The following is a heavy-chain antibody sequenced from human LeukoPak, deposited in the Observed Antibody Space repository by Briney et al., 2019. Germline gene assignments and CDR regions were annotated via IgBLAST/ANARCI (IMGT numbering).Heavy chain of an antibody. CDR1: GGSISSSSYH. D-gene: IGHD3-22*01. J-gene: IGHJ4*02. Sequence: KTSETLSLTCTVSGGSISSSSYHWGWIRQPPGKGLEWIGSIYYSGSTYYNPSLKSRVTISVDTSKNQFSLKLSSVTAADTAVYYCARGLRITMTVVALYYFDNWGQGTLVTVSS. V-gene: IGHV4-39*01. CDR2: IYYSGST. CDR3: ARGLRITMTVVALYYFDN.